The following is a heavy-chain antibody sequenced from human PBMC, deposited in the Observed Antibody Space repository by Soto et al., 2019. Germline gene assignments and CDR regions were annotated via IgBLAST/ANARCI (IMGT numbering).Heavy chain of an antibody. J-gene: IGHJ4*02. CDR1: GGSISRYY. V-gene: IGHV4-59*08. CDR2: MYNTGST. D-gene: IGHD6-19*01. CDR3: ARHEAPSGWYFDY. Sequence: PSETLSLTCTVSGGSISRYYWSWIRQPPGKGLEWIGYMYNTGSTIYNPSLKSRVTISVDTSKNQFSLKLNSVTAADTAVYYCARHEAPSGWYFDYWGQGTLVTVSS.